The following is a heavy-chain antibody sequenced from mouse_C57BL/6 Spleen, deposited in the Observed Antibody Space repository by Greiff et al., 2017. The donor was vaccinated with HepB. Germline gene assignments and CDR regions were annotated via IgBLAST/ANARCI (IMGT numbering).Heavy chain of an antibody. CDR1: GFTFSDYG. CDR3: ARPDYYGSSYPAWFAY. J-gene: IGHJ3*01. CDR2: ISSGSSTI. Sequence: EVQGVESGGGLVKPGGSLKLSCAASGFTFSDYGMHWVRQAPEKGLEWVAYISSGSSTIYYADTVKGRFTISRENAKNTLFLQMTSLRSEDTAMYYCARPDYYGSSYPAWFAYWGQGTLVTVSA. D-gene: IGHD1-1*01. V-gene: IGHV5-17*01.